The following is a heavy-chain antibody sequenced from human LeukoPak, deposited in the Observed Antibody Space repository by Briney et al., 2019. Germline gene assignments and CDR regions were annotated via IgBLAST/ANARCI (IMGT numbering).Heavy chain of an antibody. CDR3: ARERESYYDSSGYYL. CDR2: INPNSGGT. D-gene: IGHD3-22*01. Sequence: ASVKVSCKASGYTFTGYYMHWVRQAPGQGLEWMGWINPNSGGTNYAQKFQGRVTMTRDTSISTAYMGLSRLRSDDTAVYYCARERESYYDSSGYYLWGQGTLVTVSS. J-gene: IGHJ4*02. CDR1: GYTFTGYY. V-gene: IGHV1-2*02.